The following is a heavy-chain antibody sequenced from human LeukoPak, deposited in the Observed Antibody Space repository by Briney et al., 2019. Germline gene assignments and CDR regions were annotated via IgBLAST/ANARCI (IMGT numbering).Heavy chain of an antibody. D-gene: IGHD5-12*01. Sequence: GGSLRLSCAASGFTFSTYTMNWVRQAPGKGLEWVSYISRSSSAIYYTDSVKGRFTISRDNAKNLLYLQMNSLRDDDTAVYYCARLGLPGERYNWFDPWGQGTLVTVSS. CDR1: GFTFSTYT. CDR2: ISRSSSAI. CDR3: ARLGLPGERYNWFDP. V-gene: IGHV3-48*02. J-gene: IGHJ5*02.